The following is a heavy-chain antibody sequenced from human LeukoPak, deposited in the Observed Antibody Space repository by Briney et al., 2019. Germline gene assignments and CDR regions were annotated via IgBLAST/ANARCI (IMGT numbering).Heavy chain of an antibody. V-gene: IGHV3-73*01. CDR1: GFTFSGSA. J-gene: IGHJ4*02. D-gene: IGHD3-22*01. CDR2: IRSKANSYAT. CDR3: ASHDTSNYYLYRYLTN. Sequence: PGGSLRLSCAASGFTFSGSAMHWVRQASGKGLEWVGRIRSKANSYATAYAASVKGRFTISRDDSKNTLFLQMNSLRAEDTAVYSCASHDTSNYYLYRYLTNWGQGTLVTVSS.